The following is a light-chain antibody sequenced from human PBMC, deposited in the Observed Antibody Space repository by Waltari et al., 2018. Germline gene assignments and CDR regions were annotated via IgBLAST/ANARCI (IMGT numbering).Light chain of an antibody. J-gene: IGLJ1*01. CDR1: DSDVGAYDF. V-gene: IGLV2-14*01. CDR3: SSYTTSSAPGV. Sequence: QSALTQPASVSGSPGQSITISCSGTDSDVGAYDFVSWYHQHPGKAPHLIIYEVSNQPSVMSNRFSSSKSGNTASLTISGLQAEDEADYYCSSYTTSSAPGVFGTGTRVTVL. CDR2: EVS.